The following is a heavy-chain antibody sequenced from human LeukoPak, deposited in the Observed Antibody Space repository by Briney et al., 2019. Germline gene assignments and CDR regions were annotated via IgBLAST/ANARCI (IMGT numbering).Heavy chain of an antibody. CDR3: ARASFDYGGNSEHGDY. D-gene: IGHD4-23*01. CDR1: GGSISSGDYY. CDR2: IYYSGST. V-gene: IGHV4-30-4*01. Sequence: SETLSLTCTVSGGSISSGDYYWSWIRQPPGKGLEWIGYIYYSGSTYYNPSLKSRVTISVDTSKNQFSLKLSSVTAADTAVYYCARASFDYGGNSEHGDYWGQGTLVTVSS. J-gene: IGHJ4*02.